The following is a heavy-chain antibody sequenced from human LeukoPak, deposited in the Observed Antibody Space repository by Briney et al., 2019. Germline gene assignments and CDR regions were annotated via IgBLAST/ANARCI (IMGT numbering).Heavy chain of an antibody. CDR3: ARGHSSSWMSEIDY. J-gene: IGHJ4*02. D-gene: IGHD6-13*01. V-gene: IGHV3-21*01. CDR1: GFTFSTYS. CDR2: ITRSSYI. Sequence: GGSLRLSCAASGFTFSTYSMNWVRQAPGKGLEWVSSITRSSYICYADSVKGRFTISRDNAKKSLYLQMNSLRAEDTAVYYCARGHSSSWMSEIDYWGQGTLVTVSS.